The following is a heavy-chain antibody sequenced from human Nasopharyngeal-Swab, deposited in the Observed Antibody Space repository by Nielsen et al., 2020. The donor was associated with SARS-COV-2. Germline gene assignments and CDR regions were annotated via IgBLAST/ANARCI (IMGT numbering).Heavy chain of an antibody. CDR2: INWNGGST. CDR3: ATLPQAMVTRSVGYYYGMDV. V-gene: IGHV3-20*04. D-gene: IGHD5-18*01. CDR1: GFTFDDYG. Sequence: GESLKISCAASGFTFDDYGMSWVRQAPGKGLEWVSGINWNGGSTGYADSVKGRFTISRDNAKNSLYLQMNSLRAEDTALYYCATLPQAMVTRSVGYYYGMDVWGQGTTVTVSS. J-gene: IGHJ6*02.